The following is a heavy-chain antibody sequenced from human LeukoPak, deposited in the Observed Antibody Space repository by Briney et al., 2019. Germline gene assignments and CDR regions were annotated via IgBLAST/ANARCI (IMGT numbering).Heavy chain of an antibody. CDR2: ISGSGGST. D-gene: IGHD4-17*01. V-gene: IGHV3-23*01. CDR1: GFTFSSYA. Sequence: TGGSLRLSCAASGFTFSSYAMSWVRQAPGKGLEWVSAISGSGGSTYYADSVKGRFTISRDNSKNTLYLQMNSLRAEDTAVYYCAKGTTVTTYGSPTRDGFDYWGQGTLVTVSS. J-gene: IGHJ4*02. CDR3: AKGTTVTTYGSPTRDGFDY.